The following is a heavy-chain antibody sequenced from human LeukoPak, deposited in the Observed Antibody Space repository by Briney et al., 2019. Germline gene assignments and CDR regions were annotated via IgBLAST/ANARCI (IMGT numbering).Heavy chain of an antibody. J-gene: IGHJ4*02. V-gene: IGHV5-51*01. Sequence: HGESLKISCKGSGYSFTSYWIGWVRQMPGKGLEWMGIIYPGDSDTRYSPSFQGQVTISADKSITTAYLQWSSLRASDTAIYYCARRWYDSSGYSRHFDYWGQGTLVTVPS. D-gene: IGHD3-22*01. CDR2: IYPGDSDT. CDR3: ARRWYDSSGYSRHFDY. CDR1: GYSFTSYW.